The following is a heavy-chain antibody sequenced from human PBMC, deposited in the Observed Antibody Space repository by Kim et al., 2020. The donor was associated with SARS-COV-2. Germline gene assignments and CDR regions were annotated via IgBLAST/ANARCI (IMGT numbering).Heavy chain of an antibody. V-gene: IGHV4-39*07. CDR2: IYYSGST. CDR1: GGSISSSSYY. J-gene: IGHJ2*01. CDR3: ARDLSSSWYRPFDL. D-gene: IGHD6-13*01. Sequence: SETLSLTCTVSGGSISSSSYYWGWIRQPPGKGLEWIGSIYYSGSTYYNPSLKSRVTISVDTSKNQFSLKLSSVTAADTAVYYCARDLSSSWYRPFDLWGRGTLVTVSS.